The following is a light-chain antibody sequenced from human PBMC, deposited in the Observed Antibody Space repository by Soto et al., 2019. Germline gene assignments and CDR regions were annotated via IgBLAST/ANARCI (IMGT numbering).Light chain of an antibody. V-gene: IGKV3-20*01. Sequence: EIVLTQSPGTLSLSPGGRATLSCRASQSVSHTYLAWFQQEPGQAPRLLIHGVSIRATGIPDRFSGSGSGTDFTLTISRLEPEDFVVYYCQLYGSPPWTFGQGTKVDIK. J-gene: IGKJ1*01. CDR1: QSVSHTY. CDR3: QLYGSPPWT. CDR2: GVS.